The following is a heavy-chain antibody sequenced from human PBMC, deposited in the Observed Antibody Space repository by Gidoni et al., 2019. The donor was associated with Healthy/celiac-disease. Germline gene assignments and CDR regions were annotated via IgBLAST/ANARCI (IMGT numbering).Heavy chain of an antibody. CDR3: ARARITMVRGAARFDY. CDR2: INHSGST. J-gene: IGHJ4*02. CDR1: GGSFSGYY. Sequence: QVQLQQWGAGLLKPSETLSLTCAVYGGSFSGYYWSWIRQPPGKGLEWIGEINHSGSTNYNPSLKSRVTISVDTSKNQFSLKLSSVTAADTAVYYCARARITMVRGAARFDYWGQGTLVTVSS. D-gene: IGHD3-10*01. V-gene: IGHV4-34*01.